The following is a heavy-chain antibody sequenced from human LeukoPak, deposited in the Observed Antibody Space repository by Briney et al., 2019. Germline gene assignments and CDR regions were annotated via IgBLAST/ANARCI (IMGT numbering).Heavy chain of an antibody. CDR1: GFTFSSYG. Sequence: GGSLRLSCAASGFTFSSYGMHWVRQAPGKGLEWVAFIRYDGSNKYYADSVKGRFTISRDNSKNTLYLQMNSLRAEDTAVYYCAKVVRGSYAGFDYWGQGTLVTVSS. D-gene: IGHD1-26*01. CDR3: AKVVRGSYAGFDY. CDR2: IRYDGSNK. J-gene: IGHJ4*02. V-gene: IGHV3-30*02.